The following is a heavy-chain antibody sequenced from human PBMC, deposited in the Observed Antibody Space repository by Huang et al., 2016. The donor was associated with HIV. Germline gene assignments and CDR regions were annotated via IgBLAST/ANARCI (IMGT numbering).Heavy chain of an antibody. J-gene: IGHJ4*02. V-gene: IGHV1-69*13. Sequence: QVQLLQSGAEVKKPGSSVKVSCKASGGPFRSYSIAWVRQAPGQGLEWMASLMPVFDSPNYSQKLQCRVRVTADESTSTVYMELRDLRPDDTALYFCARGSLEYSVSSSLDYWGQGTHVTVSS. D-gene: IGHD4-4*01. CDR2: LMPVFDSP. CDR1: GGPFRSYS. CDR3: ARGSLEYSVSSSLDY.